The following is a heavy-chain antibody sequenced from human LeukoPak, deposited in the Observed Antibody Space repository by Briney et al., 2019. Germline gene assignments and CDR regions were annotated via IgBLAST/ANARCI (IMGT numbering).Heavy chain of an antibody. J-gene: IGHJ5*02. CDR1: GGSISSGDYY. D-gene: IGHD2-2*01. CDR3: ARVVVVVPAAVLRTRFDP. V-gene: IGHV4-30-4*08. CDR2: IYYSGST. Sequence: PSQTLSLTCTVSGGSISSGDYYWSWIRQPPGKGLEWIGYIYYSGSTYYNPSLKSRVTISVDTSKNQFSLKLSSVTAADTAVYYCARVVVVVPAAVLRTRFDPWAQGTLVTVSS.